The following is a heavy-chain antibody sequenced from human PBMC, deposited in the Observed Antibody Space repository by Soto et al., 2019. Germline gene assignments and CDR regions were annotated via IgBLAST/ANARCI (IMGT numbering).Heavy chain of an antibody. V-gene: IGHV3-33*06. D-gene: IGHD6-19*01. CDR2: IWYDGSNT. Sequence: GGSLRLSWVSSVFIFSIYGMPWVRQAPGKGLEWVAGIWYDGSNTFYSDAVKGRFSISRDNSKNTVDLQMNSLRAEDTAVYYCAKSIAVATGWLDPWGQGIKVTVSS. J-gene: IGHJ5*02. CDR1: VFIFSIYG. CDR3: AKSIAVATGWLDP.